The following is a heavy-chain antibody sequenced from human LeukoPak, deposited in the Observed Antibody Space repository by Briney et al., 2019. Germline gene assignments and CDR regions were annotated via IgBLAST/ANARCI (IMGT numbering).Heavy chain of an antibody. CDR3: ARDLAATVHPPNY. CDR1: GFSFSSYA. CDR2: ISKSGDST. J-gene: IGHJ4*02. V-gene: IGHV3-23*01. Sequence: PGGSLRLSCAAPGFSFSSYAMSWVRQAPGKGLEWVSAISKSGDSTFYADSVKGRFTISRDNSQNTLYVQMNSLRAEDTAVYYCARDLAATVHPPNYWGQGILVTVSS. D-gene: IGHD4-17*01.